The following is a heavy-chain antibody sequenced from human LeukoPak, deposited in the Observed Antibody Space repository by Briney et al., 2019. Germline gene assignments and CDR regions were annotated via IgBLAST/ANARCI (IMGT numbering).Heavy chain of an antibody. CDR1: GLTVSSNC. V-gene: IGHV3-53*01. J-gene: IGHJ3*01. CDR2: IDCGGST. D-gene: IGHD3-22*01. Sequence: GGSLSLACAPSGLTVSSNCMSWVRQAPGKVLEWVSSIDCGGSTYYADSVRGRYTISRDNCKNTVYLQMNSLRAEDTAVYYCASGPITMIVGAFDVWGQGRRATVSS. CDR3: ASGPITMIVGAFDV.